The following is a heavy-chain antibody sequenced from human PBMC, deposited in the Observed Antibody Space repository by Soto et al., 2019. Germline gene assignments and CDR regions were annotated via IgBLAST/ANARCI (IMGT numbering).Heavy chain of an antibody. CDR1: GYTFTSYD. D-gene: IGHD2-15*01. Sequence: ASVKVSCKASGYTFTSYDINWVRQATGQGLEWMGWMNPNSGNTGYAQKFQGRVTMTRNTSISTAYMELSSLRSEDTAVYYCARGGYFSGGSCCSGRADAFDIWGQGTMVTVSS. CDR3: ARGGYFSGGSCCSGRADAFDI. V-gene: IGHV1-8*01. CDR2: MNPNSGNT. J-gene: IGHJ3*02.